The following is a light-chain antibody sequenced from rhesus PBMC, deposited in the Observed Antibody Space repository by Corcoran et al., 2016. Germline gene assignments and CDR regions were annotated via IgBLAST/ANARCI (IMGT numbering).Light chain of an antibody. CDR2: NTN. Sequence: QAVVTQEPSLTVSPGGTVTLTCGSSTGAVTSGNYPTWFQQKPGQAPRGLIYNTNIKHSWTPVRVSGSLAGGKAALTLSGAQPEDEAEYYCLLFYSGADIFGSGTRRTVL. J-gene: IGLJ1*01. V-gene: IGLV7-71*01. CDR1: TGAVTSGNY. CDR3: LLFYSGADI.